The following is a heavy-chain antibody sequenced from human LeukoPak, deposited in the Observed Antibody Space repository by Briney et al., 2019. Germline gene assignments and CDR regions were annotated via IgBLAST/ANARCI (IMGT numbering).Heavy chain of an antibody. D-gene: IGHD6-13*01. J-gene: IGHJ2*01. V-gene: IGHV3-7*01. CDR2: IKQDGSEK. Sequence: GGSLRLSCVASGFTFSSYWMSWVRQAPGKGLEWVANIKQDGSEKYYVDSVKGRFTISRDNAKNSLYLQMNSLRAEDTAVYYCAREGIAAAGTGWYFDLWGRGTLVTVSS. CDR1: GFTFSSYW. CDR3: AREGIAAAGTGWYFDL.